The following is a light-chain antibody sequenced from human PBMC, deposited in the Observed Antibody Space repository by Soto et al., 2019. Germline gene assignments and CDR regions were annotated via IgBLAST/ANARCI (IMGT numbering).Light chain of an antibody. CDR3: QQLNSYPRT. Sequence: EIVLTQSPGTLSLSPGERATVSCRASQSVSNTFLAWYQQKRGQAPRLLIFGASSRAPGIPDRFSGSGSGTDFTLTISSLQPEDFAAYYCQQLNSYPRTFGQGTKVEIK. J-gene: IGKJ1*01. V-gene: IGKV3-20*01. CDR2: GAS. CDR1: QSVSNTF.